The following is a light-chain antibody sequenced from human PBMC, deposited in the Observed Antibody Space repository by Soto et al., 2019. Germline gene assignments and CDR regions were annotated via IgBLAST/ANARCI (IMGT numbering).Light chain of an antibody. J-gene: IGKJ3*01. CDR2: AAS. CDR1: QGISSY. V-gene: IGKV1-8*01. CDR3: QQYYSYLFT. Sequence: AIRMTQSPSSLSASTGDRVTITCRASQGISSYLAWYQQKPGKAPKLLIYAASTLQSGVPSRFSGSGSGTYLTLTISCLQSEDFATYYCQQYYSYLFTFGPGTKVYIK.